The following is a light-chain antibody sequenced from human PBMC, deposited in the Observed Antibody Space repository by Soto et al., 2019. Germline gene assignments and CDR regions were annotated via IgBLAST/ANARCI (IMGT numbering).Light chain of an antibody. V-gene: IGKV1-39*01. CDR2: AAS. CDR3: QQTFGMSYD. Sequence: DIQMTQSPSSLSASIGDRVTFNCRASQTINRTLNWYQQKLGQGPKLLIYAASILQSGVPARFSGAGFGTNFTLTISSLQPEDFATYYCQQTFGMSYDFGPGTRLEIK. CDR1: QTINRT. J-gene: IGKJ2*01.